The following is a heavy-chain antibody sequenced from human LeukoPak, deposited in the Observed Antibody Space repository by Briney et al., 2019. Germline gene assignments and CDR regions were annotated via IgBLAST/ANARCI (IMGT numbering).Heavy chain of an antibody. CDR3: ASISYYDSSGYQGY. Sequence: SETLSLTCAVYGVSFSGYYWSWIRQPPGKGLEWIGEINHSGSTNYNPSLKSRVTISVDTSKNQFSMKLSSVTAADTAVYYCASISYYDSSGYQGYWGQGTLVTVSS. J-gene: IGHJ4*02. D-gene: IGHD3-22*01. CDR2: INHSGST. CDR1: GVSFSGYY. V-gene: IGHV4-34*01.